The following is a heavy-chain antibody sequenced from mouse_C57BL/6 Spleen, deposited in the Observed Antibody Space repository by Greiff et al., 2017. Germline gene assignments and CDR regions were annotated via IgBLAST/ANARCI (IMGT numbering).Heavy chain of an antibody. CDR2: IDPSDSYT. V-gene: IGHV1-50*01. Sequence: VQLQQPGAELVKPGASVKLSCKASGYTFTSYWMQWVKQRPGQGLEWIGEIDPSDSYTNYNQKFKGKATLTVDTSSSTAYMQLSSLTSEDSAVYYCARWVITTVASYAMDYWGQGTSVTVSS. D-gene: IGHD1-1*01. CDR1: GYTFTSYW. CDR3: ARWVITTVASYAMDY. J-gene: IGHJ4*01.